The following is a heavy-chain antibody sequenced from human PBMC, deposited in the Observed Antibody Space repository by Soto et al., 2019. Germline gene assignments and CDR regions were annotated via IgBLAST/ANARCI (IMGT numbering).Heavy chain of an antibody. V-gene: IGHV4-34*12. CDR2: IFHSGST. Sequence: SETLSLTCAVYGGSFSGYYWSWIRQPPGKGLEWIGEIFHSGSTKYNPSLKTRVTMSADTSKNQFSLKMTSVTAADTAVYYCARDQGEHKRFDPWGQGTLVTVSS. CDR3: ARDQGEHKRFDP. CDR1: GGSFSGYY. J-gene: IGHJ5*02. D-gene: IGHD1-26*01.